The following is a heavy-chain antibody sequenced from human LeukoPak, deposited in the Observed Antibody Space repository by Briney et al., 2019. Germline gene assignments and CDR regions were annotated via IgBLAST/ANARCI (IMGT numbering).Heavy chain of an antibody. CDR3: AREHLLRYFDWLSRGWFDP. J-gene: IGHJ5*02. Sequence: ASVKVSCKASGYTFTGYYMHWVRQAPGQGLEWMGRINPNSGGTNYAQKFQGRVTMTRDTSISTAYMELSRLRSDDTAVYYCAREHLLRYFDWLSRGWFDPWGQGTLVTVSS. CDR2: INPNSGGT. V-gene: IGHV1-2*06. CDR1: GYTFTGYY. D-gene: IGHD3-9*01.